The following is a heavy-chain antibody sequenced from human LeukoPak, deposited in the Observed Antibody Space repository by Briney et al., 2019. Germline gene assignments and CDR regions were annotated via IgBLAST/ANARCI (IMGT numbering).Heavy chain of an antibody. CDR3: ARCYGSGSYYTHYYYYMDV. J-gene: IGHJ6*03. CDR2: IIPIFGTA. CDR1: GYTFTSYD. Sequence: ASVKVSCKASGYTFTSYDINWVRQAPGQGLEWMGGIIPIFGTANYAQKFQGRVTITADKSTSTAYMELSSLRSEDTAVYYCARCYGSGSYYTHYYYYMDVWGKGTTVTVSS. V-gene: IGHV1-69*06. D-gene: IGHD3-10*01.